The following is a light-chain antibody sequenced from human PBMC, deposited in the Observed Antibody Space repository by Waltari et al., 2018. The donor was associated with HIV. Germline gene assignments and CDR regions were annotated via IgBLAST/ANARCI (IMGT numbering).Light chain of an antibody. Sequence: QSVLTQPPSVSGAPGQRVTISCTGSSSNIGAGYDVHWYQQLPGTAPKLLIYGNNNRPSGVRDRFPGSKPATSASLAITGRQAEDEADYYGQSYDSSLSGWVFGGGTKLTVL. CDR3: QSYDSSLSGWV. CDR2: GNN. CDR1: SSNIGAGYD. V-gene: IGLV1-40*01. J-gene: IGLJ3*02.